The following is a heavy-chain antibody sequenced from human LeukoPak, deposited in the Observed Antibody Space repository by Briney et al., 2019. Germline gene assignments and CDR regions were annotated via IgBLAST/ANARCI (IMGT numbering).Heavy chain of an antibody. J-gene: IGHJ4*02. CDR1: GYSISSGYY. CDR3: ARRGSGYGFDY. CDR2: IYHSGST. D-gene: IGHD3-22*01. V-gene: IGHV4-38-2*01. Sequence: SETLSLTCAVSGYSISSGYYWGWIRQPPGKGLEWIGSIYHSGSTYYNPSLKSRVTISVDTSKNQFSLKLSSVTAADTAVYYCARRGSGYGFDYWGQGTLVTVSS.